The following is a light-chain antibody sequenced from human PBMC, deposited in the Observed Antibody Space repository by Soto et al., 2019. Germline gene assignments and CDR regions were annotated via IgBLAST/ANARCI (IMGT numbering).Light chain of an antibody. J-gene: IGLJ1*01. V-gene: IGLV2-14*02. CDR2: EGS. CDR3: SSYAGSSNV. CDR1: SSDVGSYNV. Sequence: QSALTQPASVSGSPGQSITISCTGTSSDVGSYNVVSWYQQHPGKAPKLMIYEGSKRPSGVSNRFSGSKSGNTASLTISGLQAEDEADYYCSSYAGSSNVFGTGTKLTVL.